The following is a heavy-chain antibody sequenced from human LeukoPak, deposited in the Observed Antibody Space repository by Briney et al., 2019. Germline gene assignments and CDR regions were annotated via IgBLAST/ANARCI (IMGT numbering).Heavy chain of an antibody. V-gene: IGHV3-30*04. CDR2: ISYDGSNK. Sequence: PGRSLRLSCAASGFTFSSYAMHWVRQVPGKGLEWVAVISYDGSNKYYADSVKGRFTISRDNSKNTLYLQMNSLRAEDTAVYYCARSYYYDSSGYGAFDIWGQGTMVTVSS. CDR3: ARSYYYDSSGYGAFDI. D-gene: IGHD3-22*01. J-gene: IGHJ3*02. CDR1: GFTFSSYA.